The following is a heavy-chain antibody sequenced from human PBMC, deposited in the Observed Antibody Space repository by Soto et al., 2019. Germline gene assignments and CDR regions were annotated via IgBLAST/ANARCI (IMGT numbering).Heavy chain of an antibody. D-gene: IGHD6-19*01. J-gene: IGHJ4*02. CDR3: ARGSGWKDCFEY. Sequence: EVQLVESGGGLVQPGGSLRLSCAASGFTFSRFWMSWVRRVPGKGLEWVASIKQDGSEKHHVASVKGRLTISRDNAKSTLYLQMKNLRAEDTAVYYCARGSGWKDCFEYWGQGTLVTVSS. CDR2: IKQDGSEK. V-gene: IGHV3-7*05. CDR1: GFTFSRFW.